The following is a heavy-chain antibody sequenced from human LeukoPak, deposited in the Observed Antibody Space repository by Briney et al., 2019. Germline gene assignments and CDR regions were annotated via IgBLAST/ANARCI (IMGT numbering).Heavy chain of an antibody. CDR2: MNPNSGNT. Sequence: ASVKVSCKASGYTFTSYDINWVRQATGQGLEWMGWMNPNSGNTGYAQKFQGRVTMTRNTSISTAYMELSSLRSEDTAVYYCARGRWELLHYYYMDVWGKGTTVTVSS. V-gene: IGHV1-8*01. CDR1: GYTFTSYD. D-gene: IGHD1-26*01. CDR3: ARGRWELLHYYYMDV. J-gene: IGHJ6*03.